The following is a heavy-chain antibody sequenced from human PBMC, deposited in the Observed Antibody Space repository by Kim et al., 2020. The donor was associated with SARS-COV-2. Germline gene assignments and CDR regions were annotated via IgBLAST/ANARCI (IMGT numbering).Heavy chain of an antibody. CDR2: INHSGST. V-gene: IGHV4-34*01. Sequence: SETLSLTCAVYGGSFSGYYWSWIRQPPGKGLEWIGEINHSGSTNYNPSLKSLITISVVTYKNQFSLKLSSVTAADTAVYYCARGDDILTGYYNYYYYGMDDWGQGTTVTVSS. CDR1: GGSFSGYY. J-gene: IGHJ6*02. CDR3: ARGDDILTGYYNYYYYGMDD. D-gene: IGHD3-9*01.